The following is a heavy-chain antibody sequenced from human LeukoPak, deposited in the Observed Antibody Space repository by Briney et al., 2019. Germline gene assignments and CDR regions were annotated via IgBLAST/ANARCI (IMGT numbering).Heavy chain of an antibody. CDR3: ARGYSSSWYWGFDP. CDR1: GFTFSSYG. J-gene: IGHJ5*02. V-gene: IGHV3-23*01. Sequence: GGSLRLSCAASGFTFSSYGMSWVRQAPGKGLEWVSPISGSGGSTYYADSVKGRFTISRDNSKNTLYLQMNSLRAEDTAVYYCARGYSSSWYWGFDPWGQGTLVTVSS. CDR2: ISGSGGST. D-gene: IGHD6-13*01.